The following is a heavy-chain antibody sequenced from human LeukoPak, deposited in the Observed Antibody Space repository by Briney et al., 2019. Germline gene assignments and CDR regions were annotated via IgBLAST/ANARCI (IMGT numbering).Heavy chain of an antibody. Sequence: SETLSLTCTVSGGSISSSSYYWGWIRQPPGKGLEWIGSIYYSGSTYYNPSLKSRVTISVDTSKNQFSLKLSSVTAADTAVCYCARAAWAAAVDYWGQGTLVTVSS. J-gene: IGHJ4*02. CDR3: ARAAWAAAVDY. CDR1: GGSISSSSYY. D-gene: IGHD6-13*01. V-gene: IGHV4-39*07. CDR2: IYYSGST.